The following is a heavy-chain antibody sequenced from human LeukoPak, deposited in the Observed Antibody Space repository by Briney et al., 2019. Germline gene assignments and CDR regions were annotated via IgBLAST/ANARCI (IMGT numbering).Heavy chain of an antibody. CDR1: GYTFTGYY. Sequence: GASVKISCKASGYTFTGYYMHWVRQAPGQGLEWMGRINPNSGGTNYAQKFQGGVTRTRDTSLSTAYMELSTLRYVDTGVYCCARSPEYSSSYLIDYWGQGTLVTVSS. V-gene: IGHV1-2*01. CDR2: INPNSGGT. CDR3: ARSPEYSSSYLIDY. D-gene: IGHD6-6*01. J-gene: IGHJ4*02.